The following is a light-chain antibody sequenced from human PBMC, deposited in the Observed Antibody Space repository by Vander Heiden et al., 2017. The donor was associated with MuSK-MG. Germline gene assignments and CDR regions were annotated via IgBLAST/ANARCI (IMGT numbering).Light chain of an antibody. CDR2: GAS. CDR3: QQDNKWLPLT. V-gene: IGKV3-15*01. J-gene: IGKJ4*01. CDR1: QSVSSN. Sequence: EIVMTQSPATLSVPPGERATLSCRASQSVSSNLAWYQQKPGQAPRLLIYGASTRATGIPARFSGSGYGTEFTLTISSRQSEDFAVYYCQQDNKWLPLTFGGGTKVEIK.